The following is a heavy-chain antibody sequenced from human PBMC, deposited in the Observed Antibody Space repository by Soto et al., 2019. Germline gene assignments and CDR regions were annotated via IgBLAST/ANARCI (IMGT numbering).Heavy chain of an antibody. D-gene: IGHD4-17*01. Sequence: QVQLVESGGGVVQPGRSLRLSCAASGFTFSSYGMHWVRQAPGKGLEGVGVISYDGSNKYYADSVKGRFTISRDNSKNTLDLQMNSLRAEDTAVYYCAKDAPDYGGNSSAFDIWGQGTMVTVSS. CDR2: ISYDGSNK. CDR3: AKDAPDYGGNSSAFDI. J-gene: IGHJ3*02. CDR1: GFTFSSYG. V-gene: IGHV3-30*18.